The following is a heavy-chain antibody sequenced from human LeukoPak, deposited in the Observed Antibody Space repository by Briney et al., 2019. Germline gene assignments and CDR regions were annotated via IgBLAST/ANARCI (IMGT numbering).Heavy chain of an antibody. D-gene: IGHD3-22*01. CDR2: INHSGST. J-gene: IGHJ4*02. V-gene: IGHV4-34*01. CDR3: ARGYYYDSSGYYESLYFDY. Sequence: SETLSLTCAAYGGSFSGYYWSWIRQPPGKGLEWIGEINHSGSTNYNPSLKSRVTISVDTSKNQFSLKLSSVTAADTAVYYCARGYYYDSSGYYESLYFDYWGQGTLVTVSS. CDR1: GGSFSGYY.